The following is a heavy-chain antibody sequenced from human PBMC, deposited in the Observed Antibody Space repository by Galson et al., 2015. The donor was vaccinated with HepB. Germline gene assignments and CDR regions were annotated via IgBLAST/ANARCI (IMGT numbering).Heavy chain of an antibody. D-gene: IGHD5-18*01. V-gene: IGHV3-33*01. CDR3: ARVRGYSYGGPFHDAFDI. CDR1: GFTFSSYG. Sequence: SLRLSCAASGFTFSSYGMHWVRQAPGRGLEWVAVIWYDGSNKYYADSVKGRFTISRDNSKNTLYLQMNSLRAEDTAVYYCARVRGYSYGGPFHDAFDIWGQGTMVTVSS. J-gene: IGHJ3*02. CDR2: IWYDGSNK.